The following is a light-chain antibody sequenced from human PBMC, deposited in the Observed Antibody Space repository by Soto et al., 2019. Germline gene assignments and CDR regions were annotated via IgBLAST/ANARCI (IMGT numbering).Light chain of an antibody. Sequence: QSVLTQPASVSGSLGQSITISCTGTSSDVGGYDYVSWYRQHPGKVPKLIIYEVNKRPSGVSNRFSGSKSANTASLTISGLQADDEADYYCSSFTSSSTQVFGGGTKLTAL. CDR1: SSDVGGYDY. V-gene: IGLV2-14*01. CDR2: EVN. J-gene: IGLJ3*02. CDR3: SSFTSSSTQV.